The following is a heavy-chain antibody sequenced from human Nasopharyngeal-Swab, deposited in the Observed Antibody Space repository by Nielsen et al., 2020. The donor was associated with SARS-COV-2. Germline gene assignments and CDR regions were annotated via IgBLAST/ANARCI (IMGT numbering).Heavy chain of an antibody. CDR1: GFNFPTYA. J-gene: IGHJ4*02. V-gene: IGHV3-23*01. CDR2: IRGSGITT. Sequence: GESLKISCKASGFNFPTYAMRWVRQAPGKGPEWVSAIRGSGITTYYADSVKGRFTISRDNSKNTVYLQMDSLRAEDAAIYYCAKDMAAGYFFDFWGQGTLVTVSS. D-gene: IGHD6-13*01. CDR3: AKDMAAGYFFDF.